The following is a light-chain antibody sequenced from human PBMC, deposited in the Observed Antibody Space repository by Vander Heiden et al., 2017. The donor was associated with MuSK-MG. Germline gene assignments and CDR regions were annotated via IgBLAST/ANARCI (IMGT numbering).Light chain of an antibody. CDR1: QSLSSSN. CDR3: QQYLSPPWT. CDR2: GAS. J-gene: IGKJ1*01. Sequence: VLTQSPGTLSLSPGERATLSCRASQSLSSSNLAWYQQKPGQAPRVLIYGASGRAAGVPDRFSGSGSGIDFTLTISRLEPEDFAVYYCQQYLSPPWTFGQGTKVEI. V-gene: IGKV3-20*01.